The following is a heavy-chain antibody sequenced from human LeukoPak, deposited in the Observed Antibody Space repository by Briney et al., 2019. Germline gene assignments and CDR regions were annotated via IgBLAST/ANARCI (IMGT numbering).Heavy chain of an antibody. CDR3: ARHRISGSSFYFDY. D-gene: IGHD1-26*01. CDR2: IYYSGST. J-gene: IGHJ4*02. CDR1: GFTFSSYG. Sequence: PGGSLRLSCAASGFTFSSYGMSWVRQPPGKGLEWIGSIYYSGSTYYNPSLKSRVTISVDTSKNQFSLKLSSVTAADTAVYYCARHRISGSSFYFDYWGQGTLVTVSS. V-gene: IGHV4-39*01.